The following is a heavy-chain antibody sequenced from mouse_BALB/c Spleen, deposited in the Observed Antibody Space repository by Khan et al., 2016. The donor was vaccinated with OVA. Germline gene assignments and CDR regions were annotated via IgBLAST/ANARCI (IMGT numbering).Heavy chain of an antibody. CDR3: ARVYGGDFDY. Sequence: EVQLQESGPRLVKPSQSLSLTCTVTGYSITSDYAWNWIRQFPGNKLEWMGYISYSGNTNYNPSLRSRISIIRDTSKNQFFLQLNSVTTEDTATYYCARVYGGDFDYWGQGTTLTVSS. V-gene: IGHV3-2*02. D-gene: IGHD1-1*01. J-gene: IGHJ2*01. CDR1: GYSITSDYA. CDR2: ISYSGNT.